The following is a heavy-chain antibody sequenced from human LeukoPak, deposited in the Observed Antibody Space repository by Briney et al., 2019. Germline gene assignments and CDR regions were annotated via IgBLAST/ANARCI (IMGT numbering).Heavy chain of an antibody. CDR3: ARVRASGWPMDDAFDI. Sequence: SETLSLTCTVSGGSISSYYWSWIRQPPGKGLEWIGYIYYSGSTNYNPSLKSRVTISVDTSKNQFSLKLSSVTAADTAVYYCARVRASGWPMDDAFDIWGQGTMVTVSS. J-gene: IGHJ3*02. D-gene: IGHD6-19*01. CDR1: GGSISSYY. CDR2: IYYSGST. V-gene: IGHV4-59*01.